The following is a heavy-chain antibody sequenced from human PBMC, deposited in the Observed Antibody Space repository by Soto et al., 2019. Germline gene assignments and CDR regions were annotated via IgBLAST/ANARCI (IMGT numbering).Heavy chain of an antibody. CDR2: IITIFGTA. CDR1: GGTFSSYA. Sequence: QVQLVQSGAEVKKPGSSVKVSCKASGGTFSSYAISWVRQAPGHGLEWMGGIITIFGTANYAQKFQGRVTTTADESTSTAYMELSSLRSEDTAVYYCARGKDGYCSSTSCPNLFDYWGQGTLVTVSS. V-gene: IGHV1-69*01. J-gene: IGHJ4*02. D-gene: IGHD2-2*03. CDR3: ARGKDGYCSSTSCPNLFDY.